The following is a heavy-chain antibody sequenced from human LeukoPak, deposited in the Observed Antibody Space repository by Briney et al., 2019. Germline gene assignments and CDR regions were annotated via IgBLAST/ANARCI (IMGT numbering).Heavy chain of an antibody. V-gene: IGHV1-24*01. CDR1: GYTLTELS. Sequence: GASVKVSCKVSGYTLTELSMHWVRQAPGKGLEWMGGFDPEDGETIYAQKFQGRVTMTEDTSTDTAYMELSSLRSEDTAVYYCARAMVVAATYHYYYGMDVWGQGTTVTVSS. J-gene: IGHJ6*02. CDR2: FDPEDGET. CDR3: ARAMVVAATYHYYYGMDV. D-gene: IGHD2-15*01.